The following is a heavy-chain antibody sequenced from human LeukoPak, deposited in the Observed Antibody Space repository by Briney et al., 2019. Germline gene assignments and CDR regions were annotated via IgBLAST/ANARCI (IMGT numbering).Heavy chain of an antibody. CDR2: ISSSSSYI. CDR3: ARRDWNRPFDY. Sequence: GGSLRLSCAASGFTFSSYSMNWVRQAPGKGLEWVSSISSSSSYIYYADSVKGRFTISRDNAKNSLYLQMNSLRAEDTAVYYCARRDWNRPFDYWGQGTLVTVSS. J-gene: IGHJ4*02. D-gene: IGHD1-1*01. CDR1: GFTFSSYS. V-gene: IGHV3-21*01.